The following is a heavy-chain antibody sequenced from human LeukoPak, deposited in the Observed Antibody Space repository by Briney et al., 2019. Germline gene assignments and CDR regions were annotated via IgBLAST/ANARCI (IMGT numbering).Heavy chain of an antibody. CDR1: GFTFSSYW. Sequence: GGSLRLSCAASGFTFSSYWMSWVRQAPGKGLEWVANIKQDGSEKYYVDSVKGRFTISRDNAKTSLYLQMNSLRAEDTAVYYCAREGITMIDLYYYYYYMDVWGKGTTVTVSS. J-gene: IGHJ6*03. CDR2: IKQDGSEK. V-gene: IGHV3-7*01. CDR3: AREGITMIDLYYYYYYMDV. D-gene: IGHD3-22*01.